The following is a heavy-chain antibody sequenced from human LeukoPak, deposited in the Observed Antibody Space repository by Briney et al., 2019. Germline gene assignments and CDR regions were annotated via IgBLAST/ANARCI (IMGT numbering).Heavy chain of an antibody. CDR3: AKIPSGYYDSSGYYPFDY. D-gene: IGHD3-22*01. J-gene: IGHJ4*02. CDR1: GFTFSSYA. Sequence: GGSLRLSCAASGFTFSSYAMSWVRQAPGKGLEWVSAISGSGGSTYYTDSVKGRFTISRDNSKNTLYLQMDSLRAEDTAVYYCAKIPSGYYDSSGYYPFDYWGQGTLVTVSS. CDR2: ISGSGGST. V-gene: IGHV3-23*01.